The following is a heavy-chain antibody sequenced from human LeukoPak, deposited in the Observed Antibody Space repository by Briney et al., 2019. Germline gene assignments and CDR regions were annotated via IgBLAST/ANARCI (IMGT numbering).Heavy chain of an antibody. CDR3: AIVSYSGYDGNSRPGTGYGMDV. J-gene: IGHJ6*02. CDR2: IYYSGST. V-gene: IGHV4-39*01. D-gene: IGHD5-12*01. Sequence: GSLRLSCAASGLTFSSYWMSWIRQPPGKGLEWIGSIYYSGSTYYNPSLKSRVTISVDTSKNQFSLKLSSVTAADTAVYYCAIVSYSGYDGNSRPGTGYGMDVWGQGTTVTVSS. CDR1: GLTFSSYW.